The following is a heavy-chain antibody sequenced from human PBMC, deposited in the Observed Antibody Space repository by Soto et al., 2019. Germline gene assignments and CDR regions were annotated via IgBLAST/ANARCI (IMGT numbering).Heavy chain of an antibody. D-gene: IGHD6-13*01. V-gene: IGHV3-23*01. Sequence: PGGSLRLSCAASGFTFSNYVLSWVRQAPGKGLEWVSAISGTGGSTYYADSVKGRFTISRDNSKNTLYVQMNSLRVEDTAVYYCAKGSTGYSSSWYRPGYYYGMDVWGQGTTVTVSS. CDR3: AKGSTGYSSSWYRPGYYYGMDV. CDR1: GFTFSNYV. J-gene: IGHJ6*02. CDR2: ISGTGGST.